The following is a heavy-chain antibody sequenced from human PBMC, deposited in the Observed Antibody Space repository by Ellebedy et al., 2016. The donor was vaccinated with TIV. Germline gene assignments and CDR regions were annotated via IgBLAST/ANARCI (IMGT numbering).Heavy chain of an antibody. CDR2: ISSSSSTI. CDR1: GFTFSSYS. V-gene: IGHV3-48*01. CDR3: ARGLVSWAYYYYGMDV. J-gene: IGHJ6*02. D-gene: IGHD2-2*01. Sequence: GESLKISXAASGFTFSSYSMNWVRQAPGKGLEWVSYISSSSSTIYYADSVKGRFTISRDNAKNSLYLQMNSLRAEDTAVYYCARGLVSWAYYYYGMDVWGQGTTVTVSS.